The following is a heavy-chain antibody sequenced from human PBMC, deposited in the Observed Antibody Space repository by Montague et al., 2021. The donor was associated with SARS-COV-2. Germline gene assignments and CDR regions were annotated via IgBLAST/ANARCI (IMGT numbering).Heavy chain of an antibody. CDR3: ARVRITMIVVVDAFDI. CDR1: GGSISSGGYY. J-gene: IGHJ3*02. Sequence: TLSLTCTVSGGSISSGGYYWSWIRQHPGKGLEWIGYISYSGSPYYNPSLKSRVTISVDTSKIQFSLKLSSVTAADTAVYYCARVRITMIVVVDAFDIWGHGTMVTVSS. D-gene: IGHD3-22*01. CDR2: ISYSGSP. V-gene: IGHV4-31*03.